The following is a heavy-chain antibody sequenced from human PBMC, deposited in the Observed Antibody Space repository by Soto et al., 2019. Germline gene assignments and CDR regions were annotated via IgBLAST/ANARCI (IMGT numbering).Heavy chain of an antibody. D-gene: IGHD3-10*01. CDR1: GFTFSGYE. J-gene: IGHJ4*02. Sequence: GGSLRLSCAASGFTFSGYEMNWVRQAPGKGLEWVSYISSSGSTIYYADSVKGRFTISRDNAKNSLYLQMNSLRAEDTAVYYCARETMVRGVIAAWDYWGQGTLVTVSS. V-gene: IGHV3-48*03. CDR2: ISSSGSTI. CDR3: ARETMVRGVIAAWDY.